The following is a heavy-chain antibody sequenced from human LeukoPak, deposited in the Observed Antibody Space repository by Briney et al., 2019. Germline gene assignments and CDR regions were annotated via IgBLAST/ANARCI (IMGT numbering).Heavy chain of an antibody. J-gene: IGHJ5*02. V-gene: IGHV3-30*04. D-gene: IGHD6-25*01. CDR2: ISYDGSNK. Sequence: GGSLRLSCAASGFTFSSYAMHWVRQAPGKGLEWVAVISYDGSNKYYADSVKGRFTISRDNPKNTLYLQMNSLRAEDTAVYYCARERLRANWFDPWGQGTLVTVSS. CDR3: ARERLRANWFDP. CDR1: GFTFSSYA.